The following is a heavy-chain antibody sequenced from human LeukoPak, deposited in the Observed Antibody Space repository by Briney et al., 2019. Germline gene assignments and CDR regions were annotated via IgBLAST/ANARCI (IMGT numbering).Heavy chain of an antibody. V-gene: IGHV4-59*01. J-gene: IGHJ3*02. CDR1: GGSISSYY. Sequence: PSETLSLTCTVSGGSISSYYWSWIRQPPGKGLEWIGYIYYSGSTNYNPSLKSRVTISVDTSKNQFSLKLSSVTAADTAVYYCARGRYSSSSAAFDIWGQGTMVTVPS. CDR2: IYYSGST. D-gene: IGHD6-6*01. CDR3: ARGRYSSSSAAFDI.